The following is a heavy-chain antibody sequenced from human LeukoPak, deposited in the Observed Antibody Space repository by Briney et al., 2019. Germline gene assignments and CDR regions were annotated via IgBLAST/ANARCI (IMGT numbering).Heavy chain of an antibody. D-gene: IGHD5-12*01. CDR2: LYTSGSM. Sequence: SETLSLTCTVSGGSISSGSYDWYWIRQPAGKGLEWIGHLYTSGSMSYNPSLKSRVTISVDTSKNQFSLKLTSVTAADTAVYYCARVDIVATNGAFDIWGQGTMVTVSS. CDR3: ARVDIVATNGAFDI. CDR1: GGSISSGSYD. J-gene: IGHJ3*02. V-gene: IGHV4-61*09.